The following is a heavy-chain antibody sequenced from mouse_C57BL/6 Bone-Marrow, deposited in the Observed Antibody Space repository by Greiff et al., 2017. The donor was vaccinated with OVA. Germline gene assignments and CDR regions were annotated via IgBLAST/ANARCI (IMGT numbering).Heavy chain of an antibody. CDR2: INPSSGYT. CDR1: GYTFTSYT. J-gene: IGHJ4*01. V-gene: IGHV1-4*01. Sequence: VQLQQSGAELARPGASVKMSCKASGYTFTSYTMHWVKQRPGQGLEWIGYINPSSGYTKYNQKFKDKATLTADKSSSTAYMQLSSLTSEDSAVYYCARAKAAQATCAMAYWGQGTSVTVSS. D-gene: IGHD3-2*02. CDR3: ARAKAAQATCAMAY.